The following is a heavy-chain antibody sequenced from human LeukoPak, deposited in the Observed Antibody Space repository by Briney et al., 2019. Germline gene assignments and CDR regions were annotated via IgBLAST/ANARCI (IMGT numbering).Heavy chain of an antibody. CDR3: ARDESISVDYGMDV. CDR2: ISSSSSTI. V-gene: IGHV3-48*01. D-gene: IGHD3-3*02. Sequence: GGSLRLSCAVSGFTFSNYWMSWVRQAPGKGLEWVSYISSSSSTIYYADSVKGRFTISRDNAKNSLYLQMNSLRAEDTAVYYCARDESISVDYGMDVWGQGTTVTVSS. J-gene: IGHJ6*02. CDR1: GFTFSNYW.